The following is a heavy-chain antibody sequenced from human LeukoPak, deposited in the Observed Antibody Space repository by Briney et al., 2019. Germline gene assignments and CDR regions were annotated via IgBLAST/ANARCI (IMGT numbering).Heavy chain of an antibody. J-gene: IGHJ4*02. V-gene: IGHV1-8*01. Sequence: ASVKVSCKASGYTFTSYDINWVRQATGQGLEWMGWMNPNSGNTGYAQKFQGRVTMTRDTSTSTAYMELSSLRSEDTAVYYCARAGLRGSRVDLNYWGQETLVTVSS. CDR3: ARAGLRGSRVDLNY. CDR2: MNPNSGNT. D-gene: IGHD3-10*01. CDR1: GYTFTSYD.